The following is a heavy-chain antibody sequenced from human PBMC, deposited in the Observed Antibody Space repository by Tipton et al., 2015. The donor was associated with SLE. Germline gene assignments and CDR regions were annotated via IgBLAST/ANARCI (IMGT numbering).Heavy chain of an antibody. J-gene: IGHJ6*03. Sequence: TLSLTCAVYGGSFSAYYWSWIRQHPGKGLEWIGEINHSGSTNYNPSLKSRVTISVDTSKNQFSLKLSSVTAADTAVYYCVRGTVFGVVWGQKPYYMDVWGKGTTVIVS. CDR2: INHSGST. V-gene: IGHV4-34*01. CDR1: GGSFSAYY. D-gene: IGHD3-3*01. CDR3: VRGTVFGVVWGQKPYYMDV.